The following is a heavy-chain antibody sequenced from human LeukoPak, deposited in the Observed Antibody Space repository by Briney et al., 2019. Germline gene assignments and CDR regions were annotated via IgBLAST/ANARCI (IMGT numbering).Heavy chain of an antibody. V-gene: IGHV4-59*01. D-gene: IGHD3-16*01. J-gene: IGHJ5*02. Sequence: KPSETLSLTCTVSGDSISDDYWSWIRQPPGKGLEFIGYIYYSGNTFYNPSLQRRVTISLDASNKQFSLKLNSMTPADTAVYYCARRLGVYNWFDPWGQGTLVTVSS. CDR1: GDSISDDY. CDR2: IYYSGNT. CDR3: ARRLGVYNWFDP.